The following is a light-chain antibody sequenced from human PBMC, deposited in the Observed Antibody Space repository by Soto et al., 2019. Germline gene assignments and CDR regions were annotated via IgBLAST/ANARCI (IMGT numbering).Light chain of an antibody. CDR1: SRDIGAYDF. CDR2: EVF. Sequence: QSVLTQPASVSGSPGQSITISCSGTSRDIGAYDFVSWYQHLPGKAPRLIIYEVFQRPSGVPDRFSGSKSGNTASLTVSGLQAADEADYFCKSYAGSNTYVFGSGTKVTVL. V-gene: IGLV2-8*01. CDR3: KSYAGSNTYV. J-gene: IGLJ1*01.